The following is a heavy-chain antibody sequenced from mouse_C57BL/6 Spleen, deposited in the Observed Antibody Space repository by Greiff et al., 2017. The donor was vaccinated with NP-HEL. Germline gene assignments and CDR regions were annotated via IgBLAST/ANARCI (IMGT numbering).Heavy chain of an antibody. CDR1: GFTFSDYG. Sequence: EVQLVESGGGLVKPGGSLKLSCAASGFTFSDYGMHWVRQAPEKGLEWVAYISSGSSTIYYADTVKGRFTISRDNAKNTLFLQMTSLRSEDTAMYYCARNPYYYGSSGGYFDYWGQGTTLTVAS. D-gene: IGHD1-1*01. V-gene: IGHV5-17*01. CDR2: ISSGSSTI. CDR3: ARNPYYYGSSGGYFDY. J-gene: IGHJ2*01.